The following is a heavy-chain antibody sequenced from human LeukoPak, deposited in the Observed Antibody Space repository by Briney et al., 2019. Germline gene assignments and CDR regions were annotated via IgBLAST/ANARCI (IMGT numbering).Heavy chain of an antibody. J-gene: IGHJ4*02. D-gene: IGHD3-16*01. CDR1: GGTFSNYP. V-gene: IGHV1-69*13. CDR2: IIPIFGTA. Sequence: GASVKVSCKASGGTFSNYPINWMRQSPGQGLEWMGKIIPIFGTANYAQKFQGRVTMTADESTSTAYMELSRLTSEDTGVYYCARGLGYASTPPGSGAQGTLVTVSS. CDR3: ARGLGYASTPPGS.